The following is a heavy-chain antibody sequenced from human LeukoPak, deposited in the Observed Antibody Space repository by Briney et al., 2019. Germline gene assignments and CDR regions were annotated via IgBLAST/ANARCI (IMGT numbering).Heavy chain of an antibody. CDR2: IYYSGST. CDR1: GSSISSSSYY. J-gene: IGHJ5*02. Sequence: SETLSLTCTVSGSSISSSSYYWGWIRQPPGKGLKWIGSIYYSGSTYYNPSLKSRVTISVDTSKNQFSLKLSSVTAADTAVYYCARVLYDGIQLTPYNWFDPWGQGTLVTVSS. CDR3: ARVLYDGIQLTPYNWFDP. D-gene: IGHD5-18*01. V-gene: IGHV4-39*01.